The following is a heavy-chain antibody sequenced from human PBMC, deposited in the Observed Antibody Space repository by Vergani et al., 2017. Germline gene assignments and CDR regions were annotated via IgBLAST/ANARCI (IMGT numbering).Heavy chain of an antibody. CDR1: GGSISSYY. J-gene: IGHJ4*02. CDR2: IYYSGST. V-gene: IGHV4-59*01. D-gene: IGHD2-2*01. Sequence: QVQLQESGPGLVKPSETLSLTCTVSGGSISSYYWSWIRQPPGKGLEWIGYIYYSGSTNYNPSLKSRVTISVDTSKNQFSLKLSSVTAADAAVYYCARLPAATGLDYWGQGTLVTVSS. CDR3: ARLPAATGLDY.